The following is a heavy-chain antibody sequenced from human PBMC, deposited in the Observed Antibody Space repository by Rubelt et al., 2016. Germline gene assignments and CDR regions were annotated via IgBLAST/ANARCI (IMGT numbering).Heavy chain of an antibody. J-gene: IGHJ4*01. CDR3: ARPWGY. V-gene: IGHV3-30*04. CDR2: ISYDGSPK. Sequence: QVQLVESGGGVVQPGRSLRLSCATSGFTFTNYAIHWVRQAPGKGQEWVAVISYDGSPKYYADSVKGRFTLSVDNSKNTLYLQMNSLTTEDTAVYYCARPWGYWGQGTLVTVSS. D-gene: IGHD7-27*01. CDR1: GFTFTNYA.